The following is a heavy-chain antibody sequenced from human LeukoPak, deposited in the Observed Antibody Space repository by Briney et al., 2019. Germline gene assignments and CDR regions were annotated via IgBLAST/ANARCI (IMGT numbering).Heavy chain of an antibody. V-gene: IGHV1-18*01. J-gene: IGHJ4*02. Sequence: ASVKVPCKASGYTSTSYGISWVRQAPGQGLEWMGWISPYNGNTNYAQKLRGRVTMTTDTSTSTAYMELRSLRSDDTAVYYCARVVTGYYRGDHWGQGTLVTVSS. D-gene: IGHD3-9*01. CDR2: ISPYNGNT. CDR3: ARVVTGYYRGDH. CDR1: GYTSTSYG.